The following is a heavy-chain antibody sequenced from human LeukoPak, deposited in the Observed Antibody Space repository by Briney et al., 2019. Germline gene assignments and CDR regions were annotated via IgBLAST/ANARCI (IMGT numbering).Heavy chain of an antibody. Sequence: SETLSLTCAVSGYSISSGYYWDWIRQPPGKGLEWIGSIYHSGSTYYNPSLKSRVTISVDTSKNQFSLKLSSVTAADTAVYYCARHRPSGYYYDSSGYDDAFDIWGQGTMVTVSS. CDR3: ARHRPSGYYYDSSGYDDAFDI. CDR2: IYHSGST. CDR1: GYSISSGYY. V-gene: IGHV4-38-2*01. D-gene: IGHD3-22*01. J-gene: IGHJ3*02.